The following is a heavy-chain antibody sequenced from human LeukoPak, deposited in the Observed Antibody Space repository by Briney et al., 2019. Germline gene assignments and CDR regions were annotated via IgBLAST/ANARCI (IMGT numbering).Heavy chain of an antibody. CDR2: ISSSSSYI. J-gene: IGHJ4*02. Sequence: GGTLRLSCAASGFTFSSYSMNWVRQAPGKGLEWVSSISSSSSYIYYADSAKGRFTISRDNAKNSLHLQMNSLRAEDTAVYYGARDPSLVGYSSDYYDSSGYYLGGQGTLVTVSS. V-gene: IGHV3-21*01. D-gene: IGHD3-22*01. CDR3: ARDPSLVGYSSDYYDSSGYYL. CDR1: GFTFSSYS.